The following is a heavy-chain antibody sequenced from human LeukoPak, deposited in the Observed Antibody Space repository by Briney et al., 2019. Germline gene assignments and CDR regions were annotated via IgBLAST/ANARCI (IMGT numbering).Heavy chain of an antibody. Sequence: PGGSLRLSCAASGFTFSSYAMSWVRQAPGKGLYWVSAISGSGTSTYYADSVKGRSTISRDNSKNTLYLQMNSLRAEDTAVYYCAKEGGTGTRFDYRGQGTLVTVSS. D-gene: IGHD1-7*01. J-gene: IGHJ4*02. CDR1: GFTFSSYA. CDR2: ISGSGTST. V-gene: IGHV3-23*01. CDR3: AKEGGTGTRFDY.